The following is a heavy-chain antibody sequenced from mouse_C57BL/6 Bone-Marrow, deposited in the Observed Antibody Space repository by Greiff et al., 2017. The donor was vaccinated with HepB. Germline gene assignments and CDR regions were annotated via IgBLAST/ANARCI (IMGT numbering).Heavy chain of an antibody. CDR1: GYTFTGYW. Sequence: VKLQESGAELMKPGASVKLSCKATGYTFTGYWIEWVKQRPGHGLEWIGEILPGSGSTNYNEKFKGKATFTADTSSNTAYMQHSSLTTEDSAIYYCEREEDYYGSSSYAMDYWGQGTSVTVSS. CDR3: EREEDYYGSSSYAMDY. V-gene: IGHV1-9*01. J-gene: IGHJ4*01. D-gene: IGHD1-1*01. CDR2: ILPGSGST.